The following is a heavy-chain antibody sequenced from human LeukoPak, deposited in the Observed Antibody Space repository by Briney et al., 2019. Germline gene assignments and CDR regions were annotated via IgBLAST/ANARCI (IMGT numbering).Heavy chain of an antibody. CDR1: GGTFSSYA. Sequence: GASVKVSCKASGGTFSSYAISWVRQAPGQGLEWMGGIIPIFGTANYAQKFQGRVTITADKSKSTAYMELRSLRSEDTAVYYCAKDFSVYYYDSRVLDYWGQGTLVTVSS. V-gene: IGHV1-69*06. D-gene: IGHD3-22*01. CDR2: IIPIFGTA. CDR3: AKDFSVYYYDSRVLDY. J-gene: IGHJ4*02.